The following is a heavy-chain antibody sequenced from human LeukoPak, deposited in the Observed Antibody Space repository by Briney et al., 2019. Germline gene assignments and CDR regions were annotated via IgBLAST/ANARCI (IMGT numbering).Heavy chain of an antibody. CDR2: IGAYNGNT. Sequence: ASVKVSCKASGYTFTSYGISWVRQAPGQGLEWMGWIGAYNGNTNYAQRLQGRVTMTTDTSTSTAYMELRSLRSDDTAVYYCAINPGGIVVVTANLPSWGQGTLVTVSS. V-gene: IGHV1-18*01. D-gene: IGHD2-21*02. CDR1: GYTFTSYG. CDR3: AINPGGIVVVTANLPS. J-gene: IGHJ4*02.